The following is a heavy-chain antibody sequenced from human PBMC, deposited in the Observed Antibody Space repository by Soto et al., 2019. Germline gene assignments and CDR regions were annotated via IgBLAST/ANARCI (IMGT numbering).Heavy chain of an antibody. CDR1: GGSFSGYY. V-gene: IGHV4-34*01. CDR2: INHSGST. Sequence: SETLSLTCAVYGGSFSGYYWSWIRQPPGKGLEWIGEINHSGSTNYNPSLKSRVTISVDTSKNQFSLKLSSVTAADTAVYYCARGLEYQLLSSGWFDPWGQGTLVTGSS. D-gene: IGHD2-2*01. J-gene: IGHJ5*02. CDR3: ARGLEYQLLSSGWFDP.